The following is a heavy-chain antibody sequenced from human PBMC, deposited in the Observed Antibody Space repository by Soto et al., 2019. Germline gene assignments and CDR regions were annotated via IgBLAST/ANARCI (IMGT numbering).Heavy chain of an antibody. CDR2: IKQDGGEK. CDR1: GFTFINYW. D-gene: IGHD1-26*01. Sequence: GGSLRLSCAASGFTFINYWMRWVRQAPGKGLEWVANIKQDGGEKYYVDSVKGRFTISRDNAKNSLYLQMNSLRAEDTAVYYCARTKANKWFAPWGQGTLVTVSS. V-gene: IGHV3-7*03. CDR3: ARTKANKWFAP. J-gene: IGHJ5*02.